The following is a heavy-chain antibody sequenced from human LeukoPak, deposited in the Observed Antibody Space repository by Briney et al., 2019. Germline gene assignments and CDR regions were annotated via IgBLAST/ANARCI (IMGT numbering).Heavy chain of an antibody. CDR1: GYTFTGYY. Sequence: ASVKVSCKASGYTFTGYYMHYVRQAPGQGLEWMGWINPNSGGTNYAQKFQGRVTMTRDTSISTAYMELSRLRSDDTAVYYCARVSRGYYYYMDVWGKGTTVTVSS. CDR3: ARVSRGYYYYMDV. J-gene: IGHJ6*03. V-gene: IGHV1-2*02. CDR2: INPNSGGT.